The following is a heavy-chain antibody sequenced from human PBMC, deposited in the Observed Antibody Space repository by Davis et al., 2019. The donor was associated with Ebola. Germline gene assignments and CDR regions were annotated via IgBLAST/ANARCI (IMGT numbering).Heavy chain of an antibody. J-gene: IGHJ5*02. V-gene: IGHV4-59*01. D-gene: IGHD1-26*01. Sequence: PGGSLRLSCTVSGGSISSYYWSWIRQPPGKGLEWIGYIYYSGSTNYNPSLKSRVTISVDTSKNQFSLKLSSVTAADTAVYYCARGVGATLDWFDPWGQGTLVTVSS. CDR3: ARGVGATLDWFDP. CDR2: IYYSGST. CDR1: GGSISSYY.